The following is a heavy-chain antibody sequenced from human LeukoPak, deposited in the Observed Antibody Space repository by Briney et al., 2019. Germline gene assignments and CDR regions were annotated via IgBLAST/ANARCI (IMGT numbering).Heavy chain of an antibody. Sequence: GGSLRLSCAASGFTFSTYLMSWVRQAPGKGLEWVSNINQDGSEKYYVDSVKGRFIISRDNAKNSLYLQMNGLRADDTALYYCARDSGDSSGCYFDYWGRGALVTVSS. D-gene: IGHD3-22*01. J-gene: IGHJ4*02. V-gene: IGHV3-7*01. CDR1: GFTFSTYL. CDR3: ARDSGDSSGCYFDY. CDR2: INQDGSEK.